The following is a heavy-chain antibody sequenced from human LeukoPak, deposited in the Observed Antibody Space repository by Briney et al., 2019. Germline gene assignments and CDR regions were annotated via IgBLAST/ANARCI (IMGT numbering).Heavy chain of an antibody. J-gene: IGHJ3*02. CDR1: GDSVSSNSAA. D-gene: IGHD1-26*01. CDR3: ARVVRLYLLETIVGATEGAFDI. V-gene: IGHV6-1*01. Sequence: SQTLSLTCAISGDSVSSNSAAWNWIRQSPSRGLEWLGRIYYRSKWYNDYAVSVKSRITINPDTSKNQFSLQLNSVTPEDTAVYYCARVVRLYLLETIVGATEGAFDIWGQGTMVTVSS. CDR2: IYYRSKWYN.